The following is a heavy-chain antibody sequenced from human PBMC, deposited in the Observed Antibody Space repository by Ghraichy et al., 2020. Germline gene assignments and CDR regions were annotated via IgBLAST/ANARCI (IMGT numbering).Heavy chain of an antibody. CDR1: GFTFSSYW. D-gene: IGHD6-19*01. CDR3: ARVALGSGWYYFDY. CDR2: IKQDGSEK. Sequence: GGSLRLSCAASGFTFSSYWMSWVRQAPGKGLEWVANIKQDGSEKYYVDSVKGRFTISRDNAKNSLYLQMNSLRAEDTAVYYCARVALGSGWYYFDYWGQGTLVTVSS. J-gene: IGHJ4*02. V-gene: IGHV3-7*03.